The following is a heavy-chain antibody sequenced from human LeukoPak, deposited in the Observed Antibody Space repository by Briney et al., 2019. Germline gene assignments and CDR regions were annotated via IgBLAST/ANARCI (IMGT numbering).Heavy chain of an antibody. CDR1: GFTFDDYA. D-gene: IGHD5-12*01. CDR2: INWDGGST. CDR3: AKDKEYSGFGPILSGYYYGMDV. V-gene: IGHV3-43D*04. Sequence: GGPLRLSCAASGFTFDDYAMHWVRQALGKGLEWVSLINWDGGSTYYADSGKGRFTISRDNSRHTLYLQMNSLGAEDTALYYCAKDKEYSGFGPILSGYYYGMDVWGKGTTVTVSS. J-gene: IGHJ6*04.